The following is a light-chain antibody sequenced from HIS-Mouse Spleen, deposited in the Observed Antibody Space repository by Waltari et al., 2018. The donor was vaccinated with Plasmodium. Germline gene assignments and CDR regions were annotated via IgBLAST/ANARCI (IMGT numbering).Light chain of an antibody. Sequence: SYELTQPPSVSVSPGQTARITCSGDALPKKYAYWYQQESGQAPVLVIYEDSKRPSGIPERFSGSRSGTRATLTISGAQVEYEADYYCYSTDSSGNHRVFGGGTKLTVL. V-gene: IGLV3-10*01. CDR3: YSTDSSGNHRV. J-gene: IGLJ3*02. CDR2: EDS. CDR1: ALPKKY.